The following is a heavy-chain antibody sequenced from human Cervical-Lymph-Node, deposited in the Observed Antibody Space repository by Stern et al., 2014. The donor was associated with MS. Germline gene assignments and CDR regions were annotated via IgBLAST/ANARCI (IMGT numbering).Heavy chain of an antibody. D-gene: IGHD5-18*01. J-gene: IGHJ6*02. CDR3: ARTLRGYSHGYYYHGLDV. Sequence: QVPLKESGPALVKPTQTLTLTCTFSGFSLSTSGMCVSWIRQAPGKALEWLGRIDWDDDKNYSTSLKTRLTISKANSKNQVVLTLTNMDPMDTATYYCARTLRGYSHGYYYHGLDVWGQGTTVTVSS. V-gene: IGHV2-70*15. CDR1: GFSLSTSGMC. CDR2: IDWDDDK.